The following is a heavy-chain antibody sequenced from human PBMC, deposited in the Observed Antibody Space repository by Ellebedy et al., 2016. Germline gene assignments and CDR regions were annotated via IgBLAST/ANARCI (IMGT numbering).Heavy chain of an antibody. CDR1: GFTVSTNY. CDR2: ISWNSGGI. J-gene: IGHJ6*02. V-gene: IGHV3-9*01. CDR3: AKDMRPPDYGMDV. D-gene: IGHD6-25*01. Sequence: SLKISCAASGFTVSTNYMKWVRQAPGKGLEWVSGISWNSGGIGYADSVKGRFTISRDNAKNSLYLQMNSLGAEDTALYYCAKDMRPPDYGMDVWGQGTTVTVSS.